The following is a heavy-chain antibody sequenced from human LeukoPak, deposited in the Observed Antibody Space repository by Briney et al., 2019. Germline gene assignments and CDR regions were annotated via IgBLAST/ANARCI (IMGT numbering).Heavy chain of an antibody. CDR1: GGSISSGSYY. CDR2: IHTSGST. V-gene: IGHV4-61*02. D-gene: IGHD2-2*01. J-gene: IGHJ5*02. CDR3: ARAPRYCSSTSCYWLDP. Sequence: SETLSLTCTVSGGSISSGSYYWSWIRQPAGKGLEWIGRIHTSGSTNYNPSLKSRVTISVDTSKNQFSLKLSSVTAADTAVYYCARAPRYCSSTSCYWLDPWGQGTLVTVSS.